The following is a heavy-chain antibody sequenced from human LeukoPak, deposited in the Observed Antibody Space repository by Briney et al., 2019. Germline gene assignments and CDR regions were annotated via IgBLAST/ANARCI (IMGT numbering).Heavy chain of an antibody. CDR1: GGSINNYY. J-gene: IGHJ4*02. V-gene: IGHV4-59*01. CDR3: ARGVESYGDYGY. Sequence: SETLSLTCTVSGGSINNYYWSWIRQPPGRGLEWIGYIYYSGSTNYNPSLKSRVTISIDTSKNQFSLKLSSLSAADTAIYYCARGVESYGDYGYWGQGILVTVSS. D-gene: IGHD4-17*01. CDR2: IYYSGST.